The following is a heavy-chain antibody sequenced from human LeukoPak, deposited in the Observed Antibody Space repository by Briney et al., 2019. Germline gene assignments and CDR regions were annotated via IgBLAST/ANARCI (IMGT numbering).Heavy chain of an antibody. CDR1: GGSISSYY. D-gene: IGHD2-2*01. J-gene: IGHJ6*03. CDR3: ARGVPAAIYYYYYMDV. Sequence: ASETLSLTCTVSGGSISSYYWSWIRQPPGKGLEWIGYIYYSGSTNYNPSLKSRVTISVDTSKNQFSLKLSSVTAADTAVYYCARGVPAAIYYYYYMDVWGQGTTVTVSS. CDR2: IYYSGST. V-gene: IGHV4-59*01.